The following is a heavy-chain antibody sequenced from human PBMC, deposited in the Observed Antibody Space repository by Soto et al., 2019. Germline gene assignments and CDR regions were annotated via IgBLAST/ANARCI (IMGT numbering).Heavy chain of an antibody. CDR3: GRELRYFDRLGDAFDI. D-gene: IGHD3-9*01. J-gene: IGHJ3*02. V-gene: IGHV3-7*01. Sequence: EVQLVESGGGLVQPGGSLRLSCAASGFTFSSYWMSWVRQAPGKGLEWVANIKQDGSEKYYVDSVKGRITISRDHAKNSLYLQMNHLRAEDTAVYYCGRELRYFDRLGDAFDIWGQGTMVTVSS. CDR2: IKQDGSEK. CDR1: GFTFSSYW.